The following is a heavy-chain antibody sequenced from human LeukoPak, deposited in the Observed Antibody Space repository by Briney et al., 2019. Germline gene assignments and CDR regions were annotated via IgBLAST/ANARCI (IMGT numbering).Heavy chain of an antibody. Sequence: GGSLRLSCAASGFTFRRYSMNWVRQAPGKGLEWVSSISISSNYIYYADSVKGRFTISRDNSKNTLYLQMNSLRAEDTAVYFCAREEHYRRYFALWGRGTLVTVSS. CDR2: ISISSNYI. CDR3: AREEHYRRYFAL. D-gene: IGHD3-16*02. CDR1: GFTFRRYS. J-gene: IGHJ2*01. V-gene: IGHV3-21*04.